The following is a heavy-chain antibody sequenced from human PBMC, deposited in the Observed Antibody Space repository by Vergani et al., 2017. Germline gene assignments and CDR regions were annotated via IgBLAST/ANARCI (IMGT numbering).Heavy chain of an antibody. CDR3: ASTYIVNYYYYMDV. CDR2: IYYSGST. J-gene: IGHJ6*03. D-gene: IGHD2-15*01. CDR1: GRSISSSSYY. V-gene: IGHV4-39*01. Sequence: QLQLQESGPGLVKPSETLSLTCTVSGRSISSSSYYWGWIRQPPGKGLEWIGSIYYSGSTYYNPSLKSRVTISVDTSKNQFSLKLSSVTAADTAVYYCASTYIVNYYYYMDVWGKGTTVTVSS.